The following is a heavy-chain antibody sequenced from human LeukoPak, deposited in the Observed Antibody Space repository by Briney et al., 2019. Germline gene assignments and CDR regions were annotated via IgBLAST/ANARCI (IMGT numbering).Heavy chain of an antibody. V-gene: IGHV3-21*01. D-gene: IGHD2-2*01. CDR1: GFTFSTYT. J-gene: IGHJ6*03. CDR2: ISSSSSYI. CDR3: AREVWYQLLPTEYYYYYMDV. Sequence: KPGGSLRLSCAASGFTFSTYTINWVRQAPGKGLEWVSSISSSSSYIYYADSVKGRFTISRDNAKNSLYLQMNSLRAEDTAVYYRAREVWYQLLPTEYYYYYMDVWGKGTTVTVSS.